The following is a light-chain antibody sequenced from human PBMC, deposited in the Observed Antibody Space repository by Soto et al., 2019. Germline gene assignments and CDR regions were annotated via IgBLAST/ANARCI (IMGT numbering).Light chain of an antibody. V-gene: IGKV1-5*03. J-gene: IGKJ1*01. CDR2: KAS. Sequence: DIKMTQSPSTLSGSVGDRVTITCRASQTISSWLAWYQQKPGKAPRLLIYKASTLKSGVPSRFSGSVSGTEFTLTISSLHPDDFATYYCQHYNSYSEAFGQFAKVDI. CDR1: QTISSW. CDR3: QHYNSYSEA.